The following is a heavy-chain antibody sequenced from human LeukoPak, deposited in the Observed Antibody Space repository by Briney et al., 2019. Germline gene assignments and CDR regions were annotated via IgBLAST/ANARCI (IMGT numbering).Heavy chain of an antibody. Sequence: PGGSLRLSCAASGFTFSSYGMSWVRQAPGKGLEWVSAISGSGGSTYYADSVKGRFTISRDNSKNTLYLQMNSLRAEDTAVYYCARDLPYYGDRNYFDYWGQGTLVTVSS. D-gene: IGHD4-17*01. CDR3: ARDLPYYGDRNYFDY. V-gene: IGHV3-23*01. J-gene: IGHJ4*02. CDR1: GFTFSSYG. CDR2: ISGSGGST.